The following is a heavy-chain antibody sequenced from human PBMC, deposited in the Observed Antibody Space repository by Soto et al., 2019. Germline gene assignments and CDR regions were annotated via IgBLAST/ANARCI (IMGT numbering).Heavy chain of an antibody. Sequence: EVQLVESGGGLVQPGGSLRLSCAASGFIFSDYYMDWVRQAPGQGLEWVGRTKHKAESYTTEYAASVKGRFTISRDDSENSMYLQMNSLKIEDTAVYYCIRSGGPYSPFPSWGQGTLVTVSS. J-gene: IGHJ5*02. CDR2: TKHKAESYTT. CDR3: IRSGGPYSPFPS. V-gene: IGHV3-72*01. CDR1: GFIFSDYY. D-gene: IGHD2-15*01.